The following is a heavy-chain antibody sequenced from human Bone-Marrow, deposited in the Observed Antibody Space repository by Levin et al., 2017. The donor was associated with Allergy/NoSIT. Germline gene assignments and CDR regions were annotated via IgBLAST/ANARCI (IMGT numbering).Heavy chain of an antibody. CDR2: IAKDGNEK. CDR3: GTYVGIVVTVRDY. CDR1: GFTFNLYG. V-gene: IGHV3-7*01. D-gene: IGHD2-21*02. J-gene: IGHJ4*02. Sequence: PGGSLRLSCAASGFTFNLYGMNWIRQAPGKGLEWVANIAKDGNEKHYVDSVEGRFTISRDNAKNILYLEMNSLRVEDTALYYCGTYVGIVVTVRDYWGQGVLVTVTS.